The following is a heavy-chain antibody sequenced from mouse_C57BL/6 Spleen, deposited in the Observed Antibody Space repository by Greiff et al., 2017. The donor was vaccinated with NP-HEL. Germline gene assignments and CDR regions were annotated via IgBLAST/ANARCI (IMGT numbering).Heavy chain of an antibody. Sequence: QVQLQQPGAELVKPGASVKLSCKASGYTFTSYWMQWVKQRPGQGLAWIGEIDPSDSYTNYNQKFKGKATLTVDTSSSTAYMQLSSLTSEDSAVYYCARFGDIAYWGQGTLVTVSA. J-gene: IGHJ3*01. V-gene: IGHV1-50*01. CDR1: GYTFTSYW. CDR2: IDPSDSYT. CDR3: ARFGDIAY. D-gene: IGHD3-1*01.